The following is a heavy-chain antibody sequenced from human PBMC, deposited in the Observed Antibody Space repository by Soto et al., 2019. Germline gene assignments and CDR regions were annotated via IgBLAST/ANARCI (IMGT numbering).Heavy chain of an antibody. Sequence: QVQLVQSGAEVKKPGSSVKVSCKASGGTFSSYTISWVRQAPGQGLEWMGRIIPILGIANYAQKFQGRVTITEDKSTSTAYMELSSLRSEDTAVYYCARAITMVRGVIPLGYWGQGTLVTVSS. D-gene: IGHD3-10*01. CDR2: IIPILGIA. J-gene: IGHJ4*02. CDR1: GGTFSSYT. V-gene: IGHV1-69*02. CDR3: ARAITMVRGVIPLGY.